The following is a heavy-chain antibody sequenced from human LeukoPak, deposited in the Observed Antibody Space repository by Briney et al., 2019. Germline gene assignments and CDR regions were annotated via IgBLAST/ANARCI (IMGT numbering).Heavy chain of an antibody. V-gene: IGHV1-69*13. Sequence: SVKVSCKASGGTFSSYAISWVRQAPGQGLEWMGGIIPIFGTANYAQKFQGRVTITADESTSTAYMELSSLRSEDTAVYYCAKRGDSSSWYGAFDIWGQGTMVTVSS. CDR2: IIPIFGTA. CDR3: AKRGDSSSWYGAFDI. J-gene: IGHJ3*02. D-gene: IGHD6-13*01. CDR1: GGTFSSYA.